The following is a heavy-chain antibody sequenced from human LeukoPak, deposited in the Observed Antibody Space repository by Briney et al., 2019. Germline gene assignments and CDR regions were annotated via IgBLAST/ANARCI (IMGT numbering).Heavy chain of an antibody. V-gene: IGHV3-23*01. CDR3: VKDPQFFDY. CDR1: GFTFSNFA. CDR2: ISGSGDYT. D-gene: IGHD6-19*01. Sequence: GGSLRLSCAASGFTFSNFAMSWVRQAPGKGLEWLSVISGSGDYTYYADSVKGRFTISRDNSKNTLYLQMNSLRAEDTAVYYCVKDPQFFDYWGQGTLVTVSS. J-gene: IGHJ4*02.